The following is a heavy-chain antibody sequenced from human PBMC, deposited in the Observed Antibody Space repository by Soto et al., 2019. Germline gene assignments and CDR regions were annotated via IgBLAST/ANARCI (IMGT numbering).Heavy chain of an antibody. Sequence: SETLSLTCTVSVGSITTPGYSWSWIRQPPGKAPEWIGYVYHNGNAYHKPSLKSRVTISVDRAKNEFSLRLSSVTAADTAVYYCARATFIRKGYYDATDYYYFDWWGQGTSVTVSS. CDR3: ARATFIRKGYYDATDYYYFDW. CDR2: VYHNGNA. CDR1: VGSITTPGYS. D-gene: IGHD3-16*01. V-gene: IGHV4-30-2*01. J-gene: IGHJ4*02.